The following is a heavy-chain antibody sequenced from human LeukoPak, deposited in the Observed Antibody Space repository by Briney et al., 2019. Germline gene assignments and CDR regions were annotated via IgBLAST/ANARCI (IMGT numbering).Heavy chain of an antibody. D-gene: IGHD2-2*01. V-gene: IGHV3-21*01. CDR3: ARHVGSTRDFDY. J-gene: IGHJ4*02. Sequence: PGESLRLSCAASGFTLSTYSMNWVRQVPGKGLEWVSSISSTSKYVYYADSVKGRFTVSRDNAKNSLFLQMNSLRAEDTAVYYCARHVGSTRDFDYWGQGTLVTVSS. CDR1: GFTLSTYS. CDR2: ISSTSKYV.